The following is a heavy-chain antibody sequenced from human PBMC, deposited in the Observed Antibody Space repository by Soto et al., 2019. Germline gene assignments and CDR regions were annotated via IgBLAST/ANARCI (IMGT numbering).Heavy chain of an antibody. V-gene: IGHV6-1*01. CDR3: ARELPYYVSSDSYLDY. Sequence: SQTLSLTCAISGDSVSGNSAAWNWIRQSPSRGLEWLGRTYYRSRWYNDYAVSVKSRITVTPDTSKNQFSLHLNSVTPEDTAVYYCARELPYYVSSDSYLDYWGQGARVTVAS. D-gene: IGHD3-16*01. J-gene: IGHJ4*02. CDR2: TYYRSRWYN. CDR1: GDSVSGNSAA.